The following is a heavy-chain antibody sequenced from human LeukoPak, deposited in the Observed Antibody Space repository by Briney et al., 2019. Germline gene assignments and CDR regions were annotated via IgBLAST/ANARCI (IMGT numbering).Heavy chain of an antibody. CDR2: INHSGRT. V-gene: IGHV4-34*01. CDR1: GGSFSDYF. CDR3: ARDVVVVPAAIHYGMDV. J-gene: IGHJ6*02. Sequence: SETLFLTCAVCGGSFSDYFWGWIRQPPGKGLEWIGEINHSGRTYYNPSLKSRVTISVDTSKNQFSLNLSSVTAADTAVYYCARDVVVVPAAIHYGMDVWGQGTTVTGSS. D-gene: IGHD2-2*01.